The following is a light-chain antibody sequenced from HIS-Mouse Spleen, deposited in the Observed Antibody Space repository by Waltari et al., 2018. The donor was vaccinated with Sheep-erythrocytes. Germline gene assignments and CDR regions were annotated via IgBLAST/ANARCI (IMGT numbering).Light chain of an antibody. CDR3: QAWDSSIVV. CDR1: NIGSKS. CDR2: QDT. Sequence: SYVLTQPPSVSVAPGKTARITCGGNNIGSKSVHWYQQKPGQAPVLVIYQDTKRPSGIPERFSGSNSGNTATLTISGTQAMDEADYYCQAWDSSIVVFGGGTKLTVL. V-gene: IGLV3-21*01. J-gene: IGLJ2*01.